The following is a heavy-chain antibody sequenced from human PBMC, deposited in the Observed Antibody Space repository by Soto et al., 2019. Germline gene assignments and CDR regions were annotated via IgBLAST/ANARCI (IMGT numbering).Heavy chain of an antibody. CDR3: ARDMYSSDYFVKWFEP. Sequence: QVRLVESGGGVVQPGRSLRLSCTASGFSFSSYAMYWFRQPPGKGLEWVAVISHDGINKHYADSVKGRVIVSRDNSNHSLDLQLNSLRGEDTAMYYCARDMYSSDYFVKWFEPWGQGTLVTVSS. CDR1: GFSFSSYA. V-gene: IGHV3-30-3*01. D-gene: IGHD6-19*01. J-gene: IGHJ5*02. CDR2: ISHDGINK.